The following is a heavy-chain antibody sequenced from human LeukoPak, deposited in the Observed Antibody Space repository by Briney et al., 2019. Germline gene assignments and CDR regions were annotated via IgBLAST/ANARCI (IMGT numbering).Heavy chain of an antibody. Sequence: GGSLRLSCAASGFTFSSYSMNWVRQAPGKGLEWVSSITSSTNYIYYAESVKGRFTLSRDNAKNSVYLQMNSLRAEDTAVYYCATYYFDSSGYYLPPDYWGQGTLVTVSS. CDR3: ATYYFDSSGYYLPPDY. D-gene: IGHD3-22*01. CDR1: GFTFSSYS. J-gene: IGHJ4*02. CDR2: ITSSTNYI. V-gene: IGHV3-21*01.